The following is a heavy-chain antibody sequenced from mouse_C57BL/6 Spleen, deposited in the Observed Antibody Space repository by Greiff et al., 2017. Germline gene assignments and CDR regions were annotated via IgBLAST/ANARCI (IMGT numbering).Heavy chain of an antibody. CDR1: GYAFTNYL. V-gene: IGHV1-54*01. J-gene: IGHJ3*01. CDR2: INPGSGGT. D-gene: IGHD1-1*01. Sequence: QVQLQQSGAELVRPGTSVKVSCKASGYAFTNYLIEWVKQRPGQGLEWIGVINPGSGGTNYNEKFKGKATLTADKSSSTAYMQLSSLTSEDSAVYVCARDYCGSSYEWFAYWGQGTLVTVSA. CDR3: ARDYCGSSYEWFAY.